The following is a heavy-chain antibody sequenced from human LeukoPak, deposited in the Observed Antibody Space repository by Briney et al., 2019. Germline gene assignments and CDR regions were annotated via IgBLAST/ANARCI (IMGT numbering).Heavy chain of an antibody. CDR2: IYYSGST. D-gene: IGHD6-19*01. J-gene: IGHJ5*02. CDR1: GFTFSSYA. V-gene: IGHV4-39*01. Sequence: GSLRLSCAASGFTFSSYAMSWVRQAPGKGLEWIGSIYYSGSTYYNPSLKSRVTISVDTSKNQFSLKLSSVTAADTAVYYCARGGHSSGWFEGNWFDPWGQGTLVTVSS. CDR3: ARGGHSSGWFEGNWFDP.